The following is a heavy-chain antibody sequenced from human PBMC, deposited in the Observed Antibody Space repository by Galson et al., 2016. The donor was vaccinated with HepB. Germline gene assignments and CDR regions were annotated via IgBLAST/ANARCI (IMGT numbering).Heavy chain of an antibody. CDR3: ARPYCSGGRCYLDY. CDR2: IFPSDSET. CDR1: GYTFTDYW. J-gene: IGHJ4*02. V-gene: IGHV5-51*01. D-gene: IGHD2-15*01. Sequence: QSGAEVKKPGESLKISCKASGYTFTDYWIGWVRQMPGKGLEWIGLIFPSDSETRYSPSFQGQVTISADKSISTAHLQWSSLKASDSGMYYCARPYCSGGRCYLDYWGQGTLVTVSS.